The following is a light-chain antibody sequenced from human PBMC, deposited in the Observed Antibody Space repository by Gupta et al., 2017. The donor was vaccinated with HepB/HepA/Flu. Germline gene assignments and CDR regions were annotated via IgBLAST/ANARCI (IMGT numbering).Light chain of an antibody. V-gene: IGLV1-47*01. J-gene: IGLJ3*02. Sequence: QSVLTQPPSASGTPGQRVTISCSGSRSDIGNNYVYCYQQLPGTAPKLLIYKNNQRPSGVPDRFSGSKSGTSASLAISGLRSEDEADYYCAAWDDSLVWVFGGGTKLTVL. CDR2: KNN. CDR1: RSDIGNNY. CDR3: AAWDDSLVWV.